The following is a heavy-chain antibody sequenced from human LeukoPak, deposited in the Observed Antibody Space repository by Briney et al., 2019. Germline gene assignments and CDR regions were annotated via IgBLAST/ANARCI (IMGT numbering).Heavy chain of an antibody. CDR3: ARDRGDDSSGYSSSFDY. CDR1: GYTFTSYY. D-gene: IGHD3-22*01. Sequence: GASVKVSCKASGYTFTSYYMHWVRQAPGQGLEWMGWINPNSGGTNYAQKFQGRVTMTRDTSISTAYMELSRLRSDDTAVYYCARDRGDDSSGYSSSFDYWGQGTLVTVSS. CDR2: INPNSGGT. J-gene: IGHJ4*02. V-gene: IGHV1-2*02.